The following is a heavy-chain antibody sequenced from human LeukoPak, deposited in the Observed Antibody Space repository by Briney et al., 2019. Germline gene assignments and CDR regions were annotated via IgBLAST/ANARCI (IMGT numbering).Heavy chain of an antibody. V-gene: IGHV3-30*02. Sequence: GGSLRLSCAASGFTFSSYGMHSVRQAPGTGLEWVAVIRYDGSNKYYADSVKGRFTISRDNSKNTLYLQMNSLRAEATAVYYCAKGILRYGDYPNWGQGTLVTVSS. J-gene: IGHJ4*02. CDR1: GFTFSSYG. D-gene: IGHD4-17*01. CDR3: AKGILRYGDYPN. CDR2: IRYDGSNK.